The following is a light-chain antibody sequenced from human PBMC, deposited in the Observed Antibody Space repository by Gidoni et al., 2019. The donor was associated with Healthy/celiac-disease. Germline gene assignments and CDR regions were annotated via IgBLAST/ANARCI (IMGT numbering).Light chain of an antibody. Sequence: EIVLRQSPATLSLSPGERATLSCRASQSVSSYLAWYQQKPVQAPRLLIYDASNRATGIPARFSGSGSGTDFTLTISSLEPEDFAVYYCQQRSNWPYTFGQGTKLEIK. J-gene: IGKJ2*01. CDR2: DAS. V-gene: IGKV3-11*01. CDR3: QQRSNWPYT. CDR1: QSVSSY.